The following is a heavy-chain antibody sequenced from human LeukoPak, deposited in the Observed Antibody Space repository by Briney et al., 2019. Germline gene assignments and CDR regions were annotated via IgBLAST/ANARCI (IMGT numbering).Heavy chain of an antibody. CDR1: GFTFSSYV. V-gene: IGHV3-30-3*01. CDR2: ISYDGSNK. J-gene: IGHJ3*02. Sequence: PGRALRLSCAASGFTFSSYVMHWVRQAPGKGLEWVAVISYDGSNKYYADSVKGRFTISRDNSKNTLYLQMNSLRAEDTAVFYCARDVSRYYYDSSGYFPDAFDIWGQGTMVTVSS. CDR3: ARDVSRYYYDSSGYFPDAFDI. D-gene: IGHD3-22*01.